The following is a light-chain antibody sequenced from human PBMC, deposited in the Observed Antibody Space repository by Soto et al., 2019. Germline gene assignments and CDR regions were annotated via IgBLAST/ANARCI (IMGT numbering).Light chain of an antibody. Sequence: EIVLTQSPGTLSLSPGERATLSCRASQSVTSSCLVWYQQKPGQAPRLLIYDAYNRATGIPAKFTGRGSGTDFTLTISSLEPEDFAVYYCQHRGNWPPWTFGRGTKVDIK. V-gene: IGKV3-11*01. J-gene: IGKJ1*01. CDR2: DAY. CDR3: QHRGNWPPWT. CDR1: QSVTSSC.